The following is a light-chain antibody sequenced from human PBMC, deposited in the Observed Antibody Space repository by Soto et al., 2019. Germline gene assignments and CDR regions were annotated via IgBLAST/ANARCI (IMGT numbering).Light chain of an antibody. CDR1: QSVSSN. CDR2: GAS. CDR3: QQYNNWPPWT. Sequence: VLTQSPATLSVSPGERATLSCRASQSVSSNLAWYQQKPGQAPRLLIYGASTRATGIPARFSGSGSGTEFTLTISSLQSEDFAVYYCQQYNNWPPWTFGQGTKVDIK. V-gene: IGKV3-15*01. J-gene: IGKJ1*01.